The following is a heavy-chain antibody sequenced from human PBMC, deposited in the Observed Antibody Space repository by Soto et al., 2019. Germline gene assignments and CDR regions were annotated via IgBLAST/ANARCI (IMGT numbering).Heavy chain of an antibody. CDR1: GFNFRTYG. CDR2: ISKDGSHS. D-gene: IGHD4-17*01. J-gene: IGHJ1*01. CDR3: ARGTDYADLWYAEYCHP. Sequence: QVQLVESGGGVVQPGRSLRLSCAASGFNFRTYGIHWVRQAPGKGLEWVALISKDGSHSYYAHSVKGRFTTSRDNSQNRAFLQVNSLRADDTAVYFCARGTDYADLWYAEYCHPWGQGTLVTVSS. V-gene: IGHV3-30*03.